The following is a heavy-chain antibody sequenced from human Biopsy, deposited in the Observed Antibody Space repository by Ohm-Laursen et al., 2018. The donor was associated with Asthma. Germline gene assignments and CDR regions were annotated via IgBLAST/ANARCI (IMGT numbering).Heavy chain of an antibody. J-gene: IGHJ6*02. CDR3: ARGPEWSGLDI. CDR1: GLSSSGYY. D-gene: IGHD3-3*01. CDR2: SDHRGNT. Sequence: GTLSPTCSMYGLSSSGYYWTWIRQPPGKGLEWIGESDHRGNTNTNPTLKSRVTISKDKSANEFSLKMRSVTAADTAIYYCARGPEWSGLDIWGQGTTVTVSS. V-gene: IGHV4-34*01.